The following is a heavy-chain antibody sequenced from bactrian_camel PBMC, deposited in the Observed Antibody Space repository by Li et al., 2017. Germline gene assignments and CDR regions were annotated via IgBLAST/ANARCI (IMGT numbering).Heavy chain of an antibody. J-gene: IGHJ4*01. CDR2: IGSDGST. Sequence: HVQLVESGGGSVQAGGNLRLSCTVSGYIWNKYCMAWFRQAPGKERQAVGHIGSDGSTDYARAVKDRFTVSKDNAKNILYLQMDSLKPEDSGMYFCAAVRSGERCPALYHGRPYWGQGTQVTV. V-gene: IGHV3S63*01. D-gene: IGHD2*01. CDR3: AAVRSGERCPALYHGRPY. CDR1: GYIWNKYC.